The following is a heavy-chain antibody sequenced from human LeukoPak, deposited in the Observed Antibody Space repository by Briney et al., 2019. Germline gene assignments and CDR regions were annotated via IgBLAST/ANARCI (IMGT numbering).Heavy chain of an antibody. CDR2: IRYDGGNK. CDR1: GFTFSSYG. Sequence: GGSLRLSCAASGFTFSSYGMHWVRQAPGKGLEWVTFIRYDGGNKYYADSVKGRFTISRDNSKNTLYLQMNSLRAEDTAVYYCAKSYCSSTSCWGYYYMDVWGKGTTVTVSS. J-gene: IGHJ6*03. V-gene: IGHV3-30*02. D-gene: IGHD2-2*01. CDR3: AKSYCSSTSCWGYYYMDV.